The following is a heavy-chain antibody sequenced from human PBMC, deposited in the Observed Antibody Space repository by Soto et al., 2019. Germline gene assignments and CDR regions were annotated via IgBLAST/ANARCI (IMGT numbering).Heavy chain of an antibody. CDR3: AHQATSHNYYYGMDV. J-gene: IGHJ6*02. V-gene: IGHV2-5*08. CDR1: GGSISSYYW. CDR2: IYWDDDK. Sequence: TLSLTCSVSGGSISSYYWSWIRQPPGKALEWLALIYWDDDKRYSPSLKSRLTITKDTSKNQVVLTMTNMDPVDTATYYCAHQATSHNYYYGMDVWGQGTTVTVSS. D-gene: IGHD5-12*01.